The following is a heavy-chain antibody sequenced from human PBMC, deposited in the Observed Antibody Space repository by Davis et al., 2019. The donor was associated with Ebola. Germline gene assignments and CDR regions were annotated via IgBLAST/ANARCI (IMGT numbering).Heavy chain of an antibody. Sequence: GGSLRPSCPASGFTFSTYTMTWVRQAPGKGLEWVSSINTGSNYIFYGDSVKGRFTISRDNAQNSLVLQMDSLTAEDTAVYYCARERGPYILGWFEPFDIWGQGTRVTVSS. V-gene: IGHV3-21*01. D-gene: IGHD3-10*01. CDR2: INTGSNYI. J-gene: IGHJ3*02. CDR1: GFTFSTYT. CDR3: ARERGPYILGWFEPFDI.